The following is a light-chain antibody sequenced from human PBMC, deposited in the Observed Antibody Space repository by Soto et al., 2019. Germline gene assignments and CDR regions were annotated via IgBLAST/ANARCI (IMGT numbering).Light chain of an antibody. V-gene: IGLV1-44*01. CDR1: SSNIAINT. CDR3: AAWDDSVNGWV. J-gene: IGLJ3*02. Sequence: QLVLTQPPSASGAPGQWVTISCSGRSSNIAINTVNWYLQLPGTAPKLLIYINNQRPSGVSDRFSGSKSGTSASLAITGLQSEDAGDYYCAAWDDSVNGWVFGGGTKLTVL. CDR2: INN.